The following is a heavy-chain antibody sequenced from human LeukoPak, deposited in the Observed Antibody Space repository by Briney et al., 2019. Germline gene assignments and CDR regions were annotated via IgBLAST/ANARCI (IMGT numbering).Heavy chain of an antibody. CDR2: ISRNGGST. CDR3: VKESGFMVAPNSAFDI. Sequence: GGSLRLSCSASGFTFNSYPVHWVRQAPGKGLEYVSGISRNGGSTYYADSVKGRFTISRDNSKNTLYLQMSSLRAEDTAVYYCVKESGFMVAPNSAFDIWGQGTMVAVSS. V-gene: IGHV3-64D*06. D-gene: IGHD4/OR15-4a*01. J-gene: IGHJ3*02. CDR1: GFTFNSYP.